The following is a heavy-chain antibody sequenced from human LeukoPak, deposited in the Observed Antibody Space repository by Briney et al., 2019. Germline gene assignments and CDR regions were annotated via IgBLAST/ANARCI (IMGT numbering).Heavy chain of an antibody. J-gene: IGHJ3*02. CDR2: ISAYNGNT. Sequence: GASVKVSCKASGYTFTSYYMHWVRQAPGQGLEWMGWISAYNGNTNYAQKLQGRVTMTTDTSTSTAYMELRSLRSDDTAVYYCARDALSYDSSGYSLDAFDIWGQGTMVTVSS. CDR3: ARDALSYDSSGYSLDAFDI. D-gene: IGHD3-22*01. CDR1: GYTFTSYY. V-gene: IGHV1-18*04.